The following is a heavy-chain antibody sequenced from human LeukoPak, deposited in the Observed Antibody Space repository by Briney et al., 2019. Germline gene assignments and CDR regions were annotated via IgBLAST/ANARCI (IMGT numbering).Heavy chain of an antibody. CDR3: ARGRQDVTMIVVIMTAVSYYLDV. V-gene: IGHV4-34*01. Sequence: SETLSLTCAASGGSFSGYYWTWIRHTPEKGLEWIGEMNPSGSTNYNPSLKSRVTISVDTSKNQFSLTLSSVTAADTAVYYCARGRQDVTMIVVIMTAVSYYLDVWGKGTTVTVS. CDR2: MNPSGST. J-gene: IGHJ6*03. CDR1: GGSFSGYY. D-gene: IGHD3-22*01.